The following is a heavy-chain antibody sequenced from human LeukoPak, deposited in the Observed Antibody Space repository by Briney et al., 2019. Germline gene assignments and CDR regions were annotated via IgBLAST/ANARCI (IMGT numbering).Heavy chain of an antibody. CDR1: GFTVSSNY. Sequence: PGGSLRLSCAASGFTVSSNYMSWVRQAPGKGLEWVSVIYSGGSTYYADSVKGRFTISRDNSKNTLYLQMNSLRAEDTAAYYCARGYDYVWGSYRSDYWGQGTLVTVSS. D-gene: IGHD3-16*02. V-gene: IGHV3-66*01. CDR3: ARGYDYVWGSYRSDY. J-gene: IGHJ4*02. CDR2: IYSGGST.